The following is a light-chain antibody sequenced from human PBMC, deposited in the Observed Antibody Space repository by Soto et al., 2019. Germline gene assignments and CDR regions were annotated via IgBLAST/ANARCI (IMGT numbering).Light chain of an antibody. CDR1: QSVLYSSNNKNY. V-gene: IGKV4-1*01. CDR2: WAS. CDR3: QQYYSTPLT. Sequence: DIVMTQSPDSLAVSLGERATINCKSSQSVLYSSNNKNYLAWYQQKSGQAPKLLIYWASTRESGVPDRFSGSGSGTDFTLTISSLQAEDVAVYYCQQYYSTPLTFRGGTKVEIK. J-gene: IGKJ4*01.